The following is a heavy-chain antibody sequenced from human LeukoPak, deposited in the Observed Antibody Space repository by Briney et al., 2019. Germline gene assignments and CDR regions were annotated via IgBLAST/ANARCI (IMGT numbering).Heavy chain of an antibody. J-gene: IGHJ5*02. CDR3: AREALLWFGEFNWFDP. D-gene: IGHD3-10*01. CDR1: GGSFSGYY. V-gene: IGHV4-34*01. CDR2: INHSGST. Sequence: PSETLSLSCAVYGGSFSGYYWSGIRQPPGKGLEWIGEINHSGSTNYNPSLKSRVTISVDTSKNQFSLKLSSVTAADTAVYYCAREALLWFGEFNWFDPWGQGTLVTVSS.